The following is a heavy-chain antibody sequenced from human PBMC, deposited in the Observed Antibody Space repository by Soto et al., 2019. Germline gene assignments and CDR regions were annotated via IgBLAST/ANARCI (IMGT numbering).Heavy chain of an antibody. CDR3: ARIEMASIK. D-gene: IGHD5-12*01. V-gene: IGHV4-31*03. CDR1: GASIRSGGFY. Sequence: PSETLSLTCSVSGASIRSGGFYWSWLRQSPGKGLEWIGHIYYTGRTFVSPSLKGRLTISLDTSKNQFSLDLSSVTAADTAMYYCARIEMASIKWGRGTLVTVS. J-gene: IGHJ4*02. CDR2: IYYTGRT.